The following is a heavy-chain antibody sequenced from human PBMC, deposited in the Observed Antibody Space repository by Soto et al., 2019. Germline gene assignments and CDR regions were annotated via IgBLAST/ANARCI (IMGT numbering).Heavy chain of an antibody. CDR2: ISYDGNSQ. J-gene: IGHJ4*02. V-gene: IGHV3-30-3*01. CDR3: ARVPDLRYCRGVCYPDY. CDR1: GFTFSSDN. Sequence: QVQLVESGGGVVQPGRSLRLSCAASGFTFSSDNMHWVRQAPGKGLEWVAVISYDGNSQYYADSVKGRFTISRDNSKSILYLQMNSLRDEDSAVYYCARVPDLRYCRGVCYPDYWGQGTLVTVSS. D-gene: IGHD2-21*02.